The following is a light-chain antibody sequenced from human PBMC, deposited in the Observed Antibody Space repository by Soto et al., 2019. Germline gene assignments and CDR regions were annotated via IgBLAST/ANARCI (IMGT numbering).Light chain of an antibody. CDR2: DAS. CDR1: QSVSSY. Sequence: EMVLTQSPATLSLSPGERATLSGRASQSVSSYLAWYQQKPGQAPRLLIYDASNRATDIPARLSGSGSGTDVTLTISSLEHEDFAVYYCQQRSNWPCTCGPGPKVHLK. J-gene: IGKJ3*01. CDR3: QQRSNWPCT. V-gene: IGKV3-11*01.